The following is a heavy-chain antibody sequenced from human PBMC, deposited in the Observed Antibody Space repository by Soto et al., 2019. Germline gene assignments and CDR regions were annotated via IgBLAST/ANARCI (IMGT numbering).Heavy chain of an antibody. CDR2: INHSGST. D-gene: IGHD3-3*01. CDR3: ARRLAYYDFWSGTGNWFDP. CDR1: GGSFSGYY. Sequence: SETLSLTCAVYGGSFSGYYWSWIRQPPGKGLEWIGEINHSGSTNYNPSLKSRVTISVDTSKNQFSLKLSSVTAADTAAYYCARRLAYYDFWSGTGNWFDPWGQGTLVTVSS. V-gene: IGHV4-34*01. J-gene: IGHJ5*02.